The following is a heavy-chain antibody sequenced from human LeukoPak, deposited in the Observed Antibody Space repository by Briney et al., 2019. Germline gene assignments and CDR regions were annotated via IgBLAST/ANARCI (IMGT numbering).Heavy chain of an antibody. V-gene: IGHV3-33*01. CDR3: AREAPGAAGTDY. Sequence: RSLRLSCAASGFTFSSYGMHWVRQAPGKGLEWVAVIWYDGSNKYYADSVKGRFTISRDNSKNTLYLQMNSLRAEDTAVYYCAREAPGAAGTDYWGQGTLVTVSS. D-gene: IGHD6-13*01. CDR2: IWYDGSNK. CDR1: GFTFSSYG. J-gene: IGHJ4*02.